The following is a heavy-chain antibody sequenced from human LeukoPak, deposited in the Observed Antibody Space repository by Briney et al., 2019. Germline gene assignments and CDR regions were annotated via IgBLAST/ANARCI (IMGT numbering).Heavy chain of an antibody. J-gene: IGHJ6*04. CDR1: GFTFSSYG. V-gene: IGHV3-30*02. Sequence: GGSLRLSCAASGFTFSSYGMHWVRQAPGKGLEWVAFIRYDGSNKYYADSVKGRFTISRDNSKNTLYLQMNSLRAEDTAVYYCAKGDSWYYDSKMDVWGKGTTVTISS. CDR2: IRYDGSNK. CDR3: AKGDSWYYDSKMDV. D-gene: IGHD3-22*01.